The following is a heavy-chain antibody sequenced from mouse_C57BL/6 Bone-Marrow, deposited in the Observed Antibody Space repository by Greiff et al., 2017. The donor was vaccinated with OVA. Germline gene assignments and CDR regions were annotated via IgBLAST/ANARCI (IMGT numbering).Heavy chain of an antibody. CDR2: INPSTGGT. CDR1: GYSFTGYY. CDR3: ARQLRLRGYFDY. D-gene: IGHD3-2*02. J-gene: IGHJ2*01. V-gene: IGHV1-42*01. Sequence: VQLQQSGPELVKPGASVKISCKASGYSFTGYYMNWVKQSPEKSLEWIGEINPSTGGTTYNQKFKAKATLTVDKSSSTAYMQLKSLTSEDSAVYYCARQLRLRGYFDYWGQGTTLTVSS.